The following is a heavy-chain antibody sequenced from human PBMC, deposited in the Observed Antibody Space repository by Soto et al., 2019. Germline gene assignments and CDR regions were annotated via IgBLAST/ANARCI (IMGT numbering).Heavy chain of an antibody. J-gene: IGHJ6*03. D-gene: IGHD5-12*01. CDR1: GYTFTSYD. Sequence: QVQLVQSGAEVKKPGASVKVSCKASGYTFTSYDINWVRQATGQGLEWMGWMNPNSGNTGYAQKFQGRVTMTRNTSISTAYMELSSLRSEDTAVYYCATGGYSGYDSWTLFYYYYYYMDVWGKGTTVTVSS. CDR2: MNPNSGNT. V-gene: IGHV1-8*01. CDR3: ATGGYSGYDSWTLFYYYYYYMDV.